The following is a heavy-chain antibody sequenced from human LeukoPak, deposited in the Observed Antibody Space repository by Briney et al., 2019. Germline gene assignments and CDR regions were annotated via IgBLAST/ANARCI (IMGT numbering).Heavy chain of an antibody. Sequence: GGSLRLSCAASGFTFSSYSMNWVRPAPGKGLEWVSSISSSSSYIYYADSVKGRFTISRDNAKNSLYLQMNSLRAEDTAVYYCARGTVGNFDYWGQGTLVTVSS. J-gene: IGHJ4*02. CDR1: GFTFSSYS. CDR3: ARGTVGNFDY. D-gene: IGHD4-23*01. V-gene: IGHV3-21*01. CDR2: ISSSSSYI.